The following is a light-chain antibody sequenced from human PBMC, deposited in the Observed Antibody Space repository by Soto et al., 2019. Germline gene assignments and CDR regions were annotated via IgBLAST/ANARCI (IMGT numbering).Light chain of an antibody. J-gene: IGKJ5*01. CDR2: WAS. Sequence: DIVMTQSPDSLAVSLGERATINCKSSQSVLYISNNKNYLAWYQQKPGQPPKLLIYWASTRESGVPDRFSGSGSGTDLTLTITSLQAEDGAVYYCQQYYSTPITFGQGTRLEI. V-gene: IGKV4-1*01. CDR3: QQYYSTPIT. CDR1: QSVLYISNNKNY.